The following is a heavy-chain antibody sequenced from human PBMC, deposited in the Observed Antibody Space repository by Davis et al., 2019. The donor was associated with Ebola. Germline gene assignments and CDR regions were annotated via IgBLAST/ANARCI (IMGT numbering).Heavy chain of an antibody. J-gene: IGHJ3*02. D-gene: IGHD6-19*01. CDR3: ASPPRTYGSGWGESFDI. V-gene: IGHV4-30-2*01. CDR2: IYHSGRT. Sequence: PSETLSLTCAVSGGSISRDAYSWSWIRQPPGRGLEWIGYIYHSGRTYYNPSLKRRVSISLDTSNNQFSLTLRSVTVADTAVYYCASPPRTYGSGWGESFDIWGQGIMVTVSS. CDR1: GGSISRDAYS.